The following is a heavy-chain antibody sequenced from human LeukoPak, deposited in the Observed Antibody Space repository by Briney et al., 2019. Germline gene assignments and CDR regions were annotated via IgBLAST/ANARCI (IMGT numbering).Heavy chain of an antibody. CDR1: GFTFSSYA. D-gene: IGHD3-3*01. Sequence: GGSLRLSCAASGFTFSSYAMSWVRQAPGKGLVWVAGVSGSGVITHYADSVKGRFTISRDNSKNTLYVQMNSLRAEDTALYYCAKDFNGWGPTILDYWGQGTLVTVSS. V-gene: IGHV3-23*01. CDR3: AKDFNGWGPTILDY. CDR2: VSGSGVIT. J-gene: IGHJ4*02.